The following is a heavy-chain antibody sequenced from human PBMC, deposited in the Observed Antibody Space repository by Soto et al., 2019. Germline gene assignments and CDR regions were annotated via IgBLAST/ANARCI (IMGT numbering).Heavy chain of an antibody. CDR3: ARVTIFGVALYNWFDP. CDR2: IIPIFGTA. Sequence: GASVKVSCKASGGTFSSYAISWVRQAPGQGLEWMGGIIPIFGTANYAQKFQGRVTITADESTSTAYMELSSLRSEDTAVYYCARVTIFGVALYNWFDPWGQGTQVTVSS. D-gene: IGHD3-3*01. V-gene: IGHV1-69*13. CDR1: GGTFSSYA. J-gene: IGHJ5*02.